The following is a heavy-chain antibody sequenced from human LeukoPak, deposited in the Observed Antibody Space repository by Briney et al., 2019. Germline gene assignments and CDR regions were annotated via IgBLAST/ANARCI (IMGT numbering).Heavy chain of an antibody. CDR3: AKSLYPYYYMDV. Sequence: GGPLRLSCAASGFSFSGNGISWVRQAPGKGLEWVSAISGSGGSTYYADSVKGRFTISRDNSKNTLYLQMNSLRAEDTAIYYCAKSLYPYYYMDVWGKGTTVTVSS. CDR1: GFSFSGNG. D-gene: IGHD2-2*01. CDR2: ISGSGGST. V-gene: IGHV3-23*01. J-gene: IGHJ6*03.